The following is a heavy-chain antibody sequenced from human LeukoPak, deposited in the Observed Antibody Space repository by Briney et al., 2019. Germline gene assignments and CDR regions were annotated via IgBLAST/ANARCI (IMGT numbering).Heavy chain of an antibody. CDR1: GYTLTTCD. CDR3: TRGLSGRRDY. Sequence: ASVKVSCKASGYTLTTCDINWVRQATGQGLEWLGWMNPNSGNTSYAQRFQGRVTITRDTSISTAYMELSNLRSEDTAIYYCTRGLSGRRDYWGQGTLVTVSS. J-gene: IGHJ4*02. CDR2: MNPNSGNT. D-gene: IGHD5-12*01. V-gene: IGHV1-8*01.